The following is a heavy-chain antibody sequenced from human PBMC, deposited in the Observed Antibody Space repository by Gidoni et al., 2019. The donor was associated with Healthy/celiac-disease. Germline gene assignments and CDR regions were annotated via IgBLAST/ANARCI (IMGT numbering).Heavy chain of an antibody. D-gene: IGHD2-15*01. J-gene: IGHJ4*02. CDR1: AFTFSRTA. V-gene: IGHV3-30-3*01. Sequence: QVQLVESGGGVLQPVRALRLSCPAAAFTFSRTAMRWVRQAPGQGMAWVAVISYDGSNKYYADSVKGRFTISRDNSKNTLYLQMNSLRVEDTAVYYCARDLKYCSGGSCSNFDYWGQGTLVTVSS. CDR3: ARDLKYCSGGSCSNFDY. CDR2: ISYDGSNK.